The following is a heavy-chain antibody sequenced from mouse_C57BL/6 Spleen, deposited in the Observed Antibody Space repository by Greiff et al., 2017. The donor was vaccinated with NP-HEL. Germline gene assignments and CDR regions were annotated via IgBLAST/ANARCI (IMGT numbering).Heavy chain of an antibody. CDR3: ARSRSTMVTTQAMDY. CDR2: IDPSDSYT. Sequence: QVQLQQSGAELVRPGTSVKLSCKASGYTFTSYWMHWVKQRPGQGLEWIGVIDPSDSYTNYNQKFKGKATLTVDTSSSTAYMQLSSLTSEDSAVYYCARSRSTMVTTQAMDYWGQGTSVTVSS. D-gene: IGHD2-2*01. CDR1: GYTFTSYW. J-gene: IGHJ4*01. V-gene: IGHV1-59*01.